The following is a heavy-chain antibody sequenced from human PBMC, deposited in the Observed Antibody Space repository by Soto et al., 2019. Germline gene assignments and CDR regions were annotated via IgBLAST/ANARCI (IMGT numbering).Heavy chain of an antibody. J-gene: IGHJ4*02. CDR2: IYYSGSP. CDR1: GGSISSSSYY. V-gene: IGHV4-39*01. Sequence: QLQLQESGPGLVKPSETLSLTCTVSGGSISSSSYYWGWIRQPPGKGLEWIGSIYYSGSPYYNPSLQSRVTIAVDTSNTQFSLQLSSVTAADTAVSYCARHDDWLVPLVDYWGQGTLVTVSS. D-gene: IGHD6-19*01. CDR3: ARHDDWLVPLVDY.